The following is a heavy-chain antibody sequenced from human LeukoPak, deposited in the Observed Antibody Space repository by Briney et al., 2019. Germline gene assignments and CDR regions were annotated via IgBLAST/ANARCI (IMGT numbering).Heavy chain of an antibody. V-gene: IGHV4-61*05. Sequence: TSETLSLTCTVSGGSISSSSAYWGWIRQPPGKGLEWIGDIYYSGSTNYNPSLKSRVTISVDTSKNQFSLRLSSVTAADTAVYYSARLASGSYGPLTPFDYWGQGTLVTVSS. CDR2: IYYSGST. J-gene: IGHJ4*02. CDR3: ARLASGSYGPLTPFDY. CDR1: GGSISSSSAY. D-gene: IGHD1-26*01.